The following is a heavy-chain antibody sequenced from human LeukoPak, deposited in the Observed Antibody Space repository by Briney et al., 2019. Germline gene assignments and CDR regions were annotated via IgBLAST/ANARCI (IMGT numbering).Heavy chain of an antibody. Sequence: PGGSLRLSCAASGFTFSSYAMSWVRQAPGKGLDWVSTVTSSGGSTYYADSVKGRFTISRDNSKNTLYLQMNSLRAEDTAVYYCAKHLSGLRYFDWLPRDYYYMDVWGKGTTVTVSS. V-gene: IGHV3-23*01. CDR1: GFTFSSYA. CDR3: AKHLSGLRYFDWLPRDYYYMDV. CDR2: VTSSGGST. J-gene: IGHJ6*03. D-gene: IGHD3-9*01.